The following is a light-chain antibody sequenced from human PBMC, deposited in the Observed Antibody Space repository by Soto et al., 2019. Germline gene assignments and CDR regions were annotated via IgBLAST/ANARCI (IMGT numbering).Light chain of an antibody. CDR3: QQRDKWPWT. V-gene: IGKV3-11*01. CDR2: DAS. CDR1: QSIRSN. Sequence: EIVLTQSPATLSLSPGERATLSCRASQSIRSNLAWYQHKPGQAPRLLIYDASNMATGIPGRFSGSGSGTDFTLTIRNLEPEDFAVYYCQQRDKWPWTFGQGAKVEIK. J-gene: IGKJ1*01.